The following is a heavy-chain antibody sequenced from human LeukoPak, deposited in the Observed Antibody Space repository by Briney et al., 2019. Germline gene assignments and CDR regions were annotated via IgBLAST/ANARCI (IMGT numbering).Heavy chain of an antibody. D-gene: IGHD3-9*01. Sequence: PSETLSLTCAVYGGSFSGYYWGWIRQPPGKGLEWIGEINHSGSTNYNPSLKSRVTISVDTSKNQFSLKLSSVTAADTAVYYCARGKLRYFDWLWEFDYWGQGTLVTVSS. CDR3: ARGKLRYFDWLWEFDY. CDR1: GGSFSGYY. J-gene: IGHJ4*02. V-gene: IGHV4-34*01. CDR2: INHSGST.